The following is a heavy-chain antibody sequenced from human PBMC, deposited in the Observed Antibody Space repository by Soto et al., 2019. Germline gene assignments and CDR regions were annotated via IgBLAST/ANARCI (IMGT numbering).Heavy chain of an antibody. V-gene: IGHV2-5*02. Sequence: QITLKESGATLVKPTQTLTLTCTFSGFSLSTSGVDVGWIRQPPGKTLEWLALIYWDDERRYSPSLKSRLTITKDTSKNQVVLTMTNMDPLDTATYYCAHRRPYSNSPEYFFDYWGQGTLVTVSS. CDR2: IYWDDER. CDR3: AHRRPYSNSPEYFFDY. CDR1: GFSLSTSGVD. D-gene: IGHD6-6*01. J-gene: IGHJ4*02.